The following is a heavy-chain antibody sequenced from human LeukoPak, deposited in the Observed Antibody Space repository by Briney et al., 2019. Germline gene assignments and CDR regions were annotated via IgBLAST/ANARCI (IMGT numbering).Heavy chain of an antibody. Sequence: SETLSLTCTVSGGSISSYYWSWIRQPPGKGLEWIGYIYYSGSTNYNPSLKGRVTISVDTSKNQFSLKLSSVTAADTAVYYCASDYGGWYFDLWGRGTLVTVSS. CDR1: GGSISSYY. J-gene: IGHJ2*01. CDR3: ASDYGGWYFDL. D-gene: IGHD4-23*01. CDR2: IYYSGST. V-gene: IGHV4-59*01.